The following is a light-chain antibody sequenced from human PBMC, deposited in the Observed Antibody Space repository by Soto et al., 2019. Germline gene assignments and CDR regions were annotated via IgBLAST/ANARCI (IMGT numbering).Light chain of an antibody. CDR1: QSFRGL. CDR2: DAY. Sequence: EIVMTPSPVTLSVSPGERATLSSRASQSFRGLLAWYQQKPGQAPRLLIYDAYNRATGIPPRFSGSGSGTDFTLTISSLEPEDSAVYYCQQRHMWPITFGQGTRLEIK. V-gene: IGKV3-11*01. CDR3: QQRHMWPIT. J-gene: IGKJ5*01.